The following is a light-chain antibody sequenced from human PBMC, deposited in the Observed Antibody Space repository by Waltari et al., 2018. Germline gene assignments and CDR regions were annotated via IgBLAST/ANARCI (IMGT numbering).Light chain of an antibody. J-gene: IGKJ3*01. Sequence: DIQMTQSPSFVSASVGDRVTITCRASQGISSRLAWYQQKPGKATELLIYDASSLRYGVPSRFSGSGSGTDFTLTISSLQPEDFASYFCQQANSFPFTFGPGTRVDIK. CDR1: QGISSR. V-gene: IGKV1-12*01. CDR3: QQANSFPFT. CDR2: DAS.